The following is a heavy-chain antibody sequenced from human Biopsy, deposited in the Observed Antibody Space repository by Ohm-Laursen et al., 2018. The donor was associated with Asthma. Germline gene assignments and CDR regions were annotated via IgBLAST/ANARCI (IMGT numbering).Heavy chain of an antibody. D-gene: IGHD6-19*01. Sequence: GASVTASCKAPGGTFSNFAISWARQAPGQGLEWLGGIMTVFGTTNYAQKFQGRVTITADESTSTAYMEVTSLRSEDTAIYYCARCQVGYSSGWSLLLKKIYYAGMDVWGQGTAVTVSS. J-gene: IGHJ6*02. CDR2: IMTVFGTT. CDR3: ARCQVGYSSGWSLLLKKIYYAGMDV. CDR1: GGTFSNFA. V-gene: IGHV1-69*13.